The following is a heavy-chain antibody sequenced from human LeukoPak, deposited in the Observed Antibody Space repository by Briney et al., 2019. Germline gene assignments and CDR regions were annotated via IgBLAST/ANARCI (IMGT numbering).Heavy chain of an antibody. V-gene: IGHV1-69*05. CDR2: IIPIFGTA. Sequence: SVKVSRKASGGTFSSYAISWVRQAPGQGLEWMGRIIPIFGTANYAQKFQGRVTITTDESTSTAYMELSSLRSEDTAVYYCASAYDSSGYYYGVGDYWGQGTLVTVSS. CDR1: GGTFSSYA. D-gene: IGHD3-22*01. J-gene: IGHJ4*02. CDR3: ASAYDSSGYYYGVGDY.